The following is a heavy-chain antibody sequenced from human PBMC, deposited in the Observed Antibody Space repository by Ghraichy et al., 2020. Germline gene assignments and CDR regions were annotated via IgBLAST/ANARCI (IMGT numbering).Heavy chain of an antibody. CDR1: GFTFSDYY. CDR3: ARVGDTAAAGTSDY. CDR2: ISGGGTSV. D-gene: IGHD6-13*01. J-gene: IGHJ4*02. V-gene: IGHV3-11*01. Sequence: GGSLRLSCAASGFTFSDYYMSWLRQVPGKGLQWVSYISGGGTSVSCADSVRGRFTVSRDNAKSSLYLQMNSLRTEDAAVYFCARVGDTAAAGTSDYWGLGTLVTVSS.